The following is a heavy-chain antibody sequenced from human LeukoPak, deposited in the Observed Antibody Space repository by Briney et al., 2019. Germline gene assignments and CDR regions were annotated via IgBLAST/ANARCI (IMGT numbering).Heavy chain of an antibody. V-gene: IGHV4-39*01. D-gene: IGHD6-6*01. CDR1: GGSISSSGYY. CDR3: ASRMYSSSSRLNFDY. CDR2: IYYSGST. J-gene: IGHJ4*02. Sequence: PSETLSLTCTVSGGSISSSGYYWGWIRQPPGKGPEWIGSIYYSGSTCYNPSLKSRVTISVDTSKNQFSLKLSSVTAADAAVYYCASRMYSSSSRLNFDYWGQGTLVTVSS.